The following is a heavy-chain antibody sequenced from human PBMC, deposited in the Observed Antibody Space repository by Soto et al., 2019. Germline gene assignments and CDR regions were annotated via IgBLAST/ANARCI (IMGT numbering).Heavy chain of an antibody. V-gene: IGHV3-48*02. CDR3: ARGGAPFYSSSWYPPTH. J-gene: IGHJ1*01. CDR2: ISSSSSTI. D-gene: IGHD6-13*01. Sequence: EVQLVESGGGLVQPGGSLRLSCAASGFTFSSYSMNWVRQAPGKGLEWVSYISSSSSTIYYADSVKGRFTISRDNAKNSLYLHMNRLRDEDTAVYYCARGGAPFYSSSWYPPTHWGQGTLVTVSS. CDR1: GFTFSSYS.